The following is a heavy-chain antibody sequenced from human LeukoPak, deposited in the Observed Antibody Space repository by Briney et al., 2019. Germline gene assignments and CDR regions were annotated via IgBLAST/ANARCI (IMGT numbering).Heavy chain of an antibody. CDR2: IYTSGST. CDR3: ARALRDYYDSSGYYDY. D-gene: IGHD3-22*01. J-gene: IGHJ4*02. V-gene: IGHV4-4*07. CDR1: GGSISSYY. Sequence: KPSETLSLTCTVSGGSISSYYWSWIRQPAGKGLEWIGRIYTSGSTNYNPSLKSRVTMSVDASKNQFSLKLSSVTAADTAVYYCARALRDYYDSSGYYDYWGQGTLVTVSS.